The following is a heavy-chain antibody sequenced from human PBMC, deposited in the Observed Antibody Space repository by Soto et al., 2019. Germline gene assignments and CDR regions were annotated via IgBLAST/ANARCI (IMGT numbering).Heavy chain of an antibody. D-gene: IGHD3-22*01. J-gene: IGHJ4*02. Sequence: PSETLSLTCAVSGGSISSSNWWSWVRQPPGKGLEWIGEIYHSGSTNYNPSLKSRVTISVDKSKNQFSLKLSSVTAADTAVYYCASNHDSSGYPDYWGQGTLVTVSS. CDR2: IYHSGST. V-gene: IGHV4-4*02. CDR3: ASNHDSSGYPDY. CDR1: GGSISSSNW.